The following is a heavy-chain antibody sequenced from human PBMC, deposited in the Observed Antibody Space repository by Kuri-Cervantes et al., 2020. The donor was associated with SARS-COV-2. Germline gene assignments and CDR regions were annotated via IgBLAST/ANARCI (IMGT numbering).Heavy chain of an antibody. Sequence: SVKVSCKASGGTFRSNSISWVRQAPGQGLEWMGDIVPIFGTTNYAQKFQGRVTITADKSTSTAYMELSSLRSEDTAVYYCARVPLAVAGNNWFDPWGQGTLVTVSS. V-gene: IGHV1-69*06. CDR3: ARVPLAVAGNNWFDP. CDR2: IVPIFGTT. D-gene: IGHD6-19*01. J-gene: IGHJ5*02. CDR1: GGTFRSNS.